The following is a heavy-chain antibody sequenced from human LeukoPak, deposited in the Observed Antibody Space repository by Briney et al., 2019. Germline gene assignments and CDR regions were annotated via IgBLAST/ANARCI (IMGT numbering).Heavy chain of an antibody. D-gene: IGHD1-26*01. Sequence: GGSLRLSCAASGFTFSTYGMHWVRQAPGKGLKWMAFIGYDGSNEYYADSVRGRFTISRDNSKNTLYLQMNSLRAEDTAIYYCVKGSGSYYEGFDYWGQGTLVTVSS. CDR2: IGYDGSNE. CDR3: VKGSGSYYEGFDY. V-gene: IGHV3-30*02. CDR1: GFTFSTYG. J-gene: IGHJ4*02.